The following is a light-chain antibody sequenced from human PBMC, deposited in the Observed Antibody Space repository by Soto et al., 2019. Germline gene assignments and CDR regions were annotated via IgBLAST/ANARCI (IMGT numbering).Light chain of an antibody. CDR3: CSYAGTYPLV. Sequence: QSALTQPRSVSGSPGQSVTISCTGTSSDVGGYNYVSWYQQHPGKAPKLMIYDVSKRPSGVPDRFSGSKSGNTASLTSSGLQAEDEADYYCCSYAGTYPLVFGTGTKLTVL. CDR2: DVS. J-gene: IGLJ1*01. CDR1: SSDVGGYNY. V-gene: IGLV2-11*01.